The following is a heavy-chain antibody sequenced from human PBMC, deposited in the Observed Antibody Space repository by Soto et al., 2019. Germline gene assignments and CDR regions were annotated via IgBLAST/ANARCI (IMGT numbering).Heavy chain of an antibody. D-gene: IGHD3-10*01. CDR3: TRDPLPYGTVYEH. CDR2: ITSDGSST. J-gene: IGHJ4*02. V-gene: IGHV3-74*03. Sequence: EVQLVESGGGLVPPGGSLRLSCVASGFTFSDHWMHWVRQDAGKGLVWVSRITSDGSSTTYADSVKGRFTISRDNAKNTLYLQMNSLRAEDTAVYYCTRDPLPYGTVYEHWGQGTLVTVSS. CDR1: GFTFSDHW.